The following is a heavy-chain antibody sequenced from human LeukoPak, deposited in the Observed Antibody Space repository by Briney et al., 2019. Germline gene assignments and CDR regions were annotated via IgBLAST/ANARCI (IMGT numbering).Heavy chain of an antibody. CDR2: IYPGDSDT. D-gene: IGHD3-10*01. V-gene: IGHV5-51*01. CDR3: ATPSGGYFY. CDR1: GYSFSNYW. Sequence: KCGESLKISCKGSGYSFSNYWIGWVRQTPGKGLEWMGIIYPGDSDTKYSPSFQGQVTISADKSITTAYLQWSSLKASDTAMYYCATPSGGYFYWGQGTLVTVSS. J-gene: IGHJ4*02.